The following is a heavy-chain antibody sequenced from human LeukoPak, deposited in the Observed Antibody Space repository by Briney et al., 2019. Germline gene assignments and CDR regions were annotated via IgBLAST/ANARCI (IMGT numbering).Heavy chain of an antibody. J-gene: IGHJ5*02. V-gene: IGHV7-4-1*02. D-gene: IGHD2/OR15-2a*01. Sequence: ASVKVSCKASGYTFTSYAMNWVRQAPGQGLEWMGWINTNTGNPTYAQGFTGRFVFSLDTSVSTAYLQISSLKAEDTAVYYCARGPGSGNSARGKIDPWGQGTLVTVSS. CDR3: ARGPGSGNSARGKIDP. CDR2: INTNTGNP. CDR1: GYTFTSYA.